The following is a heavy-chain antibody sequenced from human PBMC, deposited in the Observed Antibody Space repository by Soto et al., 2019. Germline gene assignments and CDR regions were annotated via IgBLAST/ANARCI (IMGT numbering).Heavy chain of an antibody. V-gene: IGHV4-31*03. D-gene: IGHD1-26*01. CDR2: IYYSGTT. CDR1: GGPITTGGHF. Sequence: QVQLQESGPGLVQASQTLSLTCTVSGGPITTGGHFWSWIRRSPGKGLEWIGYIYYSGTTHYNPSLQSRVTLSLDTSKKQFSLNLSSVTAADTAVYYCARAVSGSYLDSWGQGTLVTVSS. J-gene: IGHJ4*02. CDR3: ARAVSGSYLDS.